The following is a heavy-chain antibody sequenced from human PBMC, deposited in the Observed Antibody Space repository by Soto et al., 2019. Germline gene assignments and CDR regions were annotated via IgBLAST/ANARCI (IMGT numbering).Heavy chain of an antibody. CDR1: GFTFSDYY. D-gene: IGHD4-17*01. J-gene: IGHJ3*02. V-gene: IGHV3-11*01. CDR3: ARDFGDYGSNGLDI. Sequence: QVQLVESGGGLVKPGGSLRLSCAASGFTFSDYYMNWVRQAPGKGLEWVSYISTTGRTIYSADSVKGRFTISRDNSRKSRYPQMNSLRAEDTAVYYCARDFGDYGSNGLDIWGQGTMFTVSS. CDR2: ISTTGRTI.